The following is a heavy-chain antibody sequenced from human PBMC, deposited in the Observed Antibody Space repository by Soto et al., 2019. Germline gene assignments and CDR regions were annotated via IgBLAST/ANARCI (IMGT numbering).Heavy chain of an antibody. V-gene: IGHV3-30*18. Sequence: QVQLVESGGGVVQPGRSLRLSCAASGFTFSSYGMHWVRQAPGKGLEWVAVISYDGSNKYYADSVKGRFTISRDNSKNTLYLQMNSLRAEDTAVYYCAKAEGPGAYWGQGTLVTVSS. CDR1: GFTFSSYG. J-gene: IGHJ4*02. CDR3: AKAEGPGAY. CDR2: ISYDGSNK.